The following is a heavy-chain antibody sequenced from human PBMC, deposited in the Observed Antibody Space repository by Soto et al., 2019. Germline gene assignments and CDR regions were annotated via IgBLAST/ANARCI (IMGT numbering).Heavy chain of an antibody. J-gene: IGHJ6*02. CDR3: AREAYYDSSGKGGMDV. CDR2: IYHSGST. Sequence: SETLSLTCAVSGGSISSGGYSWSWIRQPPGKGLEWIGYIYHSGSTYYNPSPKSRVTISVDTSKNQFSLKLSSVTAADTAVYYCAREAYYDSSGKGGMDVWGQGTTVTVSS. CDR1: GGSISSGGYS. V-gene: IGHV4-30-2*05. D-gene: IGHD3-22*01.